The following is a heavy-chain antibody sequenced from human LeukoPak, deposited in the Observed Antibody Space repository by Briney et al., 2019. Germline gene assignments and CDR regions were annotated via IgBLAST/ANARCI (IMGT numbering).Heavy chain of an antibody. Sequence: SETLSLTCTVSGGSISSYYWSWIRQPPGKGLEWIGYIYYSGSTNYNPSLKSRVTISVDTSKNQFSLKLSSVTAADTAVYYCARRTAVAGDFDYWGQGTLVTVSS. CDR2: IYYSGST. D-gene: IGHD6-19*01. CDR1: GGSISSYY. CDR3: ARRTAVAGDFDY. J-gene: IGHJ4*02. V-gene: IGHV4-59*08.